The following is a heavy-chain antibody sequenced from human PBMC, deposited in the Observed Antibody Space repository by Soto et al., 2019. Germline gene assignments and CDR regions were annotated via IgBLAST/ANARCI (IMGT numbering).Heavy chain of an antibody. J-gene: IGHJ6*02. Sequence: SETLSLTCTVSGGSISSSSYYWGWIRQPPGKGLEWIGSIYYSGSTYYNLSLKSRVTISVDTSKNQFSLKLSSVTAADTAVYYCAREGGTGYYYGSGTPRNYYYYGMDVWGQGTTVTVSS. CDR2: IYYSGST. V-gene: IGHV4-39*02. CDR1: GGSISSSSYY. D-gene: IGHD3-10*01. CDR3: AREGGTGYYYGSGTPRNYYYYGMDV.